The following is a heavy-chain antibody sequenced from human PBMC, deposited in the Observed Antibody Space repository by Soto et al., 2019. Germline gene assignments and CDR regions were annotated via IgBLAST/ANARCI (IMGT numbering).Heavy chain of an antibody. Sequence: EVQLVESGGGLVQPGGSLRLSCAASGFTFSRYDMNWVRQAAGKGLEWVSAIGTASDTYYPGSVKGRFXTSRXNAXXXXXXXXXXXXXXXXXXXXXARVVXCXGRTCPHYYMDVWGKGTTVTVSS. CDR1: GFTFSRYD. J-gene: IGHJ6*03. D-gene: IGHD2-15*01. CDR2: IGTASDT. V-gene: IGHV3-13*01. CDR3: ARVVXCXGRTCPHYYMDV.